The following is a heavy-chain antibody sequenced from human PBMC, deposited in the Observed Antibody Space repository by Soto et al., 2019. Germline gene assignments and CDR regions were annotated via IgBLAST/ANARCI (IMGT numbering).Heavy chain of an antibody. J-gene: IGHJ5*02. CDR3: GSVRPSGYVLS. CDR1: GGSLSSYY. CDR2: VYFSGNT. V-gene: IGHV4-59*01. Sequence: QVQLQESGPGLVKPSETLSLTCTVSGGSLSSYYWTWIRQSPGKGLEWIGYVYFSGNTNYNPSLKTRVTISIDTSMNQFSLRLASVTAADTAFYYCGSVRPSGYVLSWGQGTLVTVSS. D-gene: IGHD6-25*01.